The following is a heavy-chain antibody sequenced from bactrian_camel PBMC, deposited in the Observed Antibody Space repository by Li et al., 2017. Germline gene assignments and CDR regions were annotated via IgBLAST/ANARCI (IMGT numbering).Heavy chain of an antibody. CDR1: GFTVSTYC. CDR2: VVTVGIK. D-gene: IGHD4*01. Sequence: HVQLVESGGGSVQPGGSLRLSCAASGFTVSTYCMAWFRQAPGKEREAVAAVVTVGIKSYTHSAKGRFTISKDDAKNTLYLQMNSLKPEDTATYYCAAQRAIDDCRYEYDYWGKGTQVTVS. V-gene: IGHV3S53*01. J-gene: IGHJ4*01. CDR3: AAQRAIDDCRYEYDY.